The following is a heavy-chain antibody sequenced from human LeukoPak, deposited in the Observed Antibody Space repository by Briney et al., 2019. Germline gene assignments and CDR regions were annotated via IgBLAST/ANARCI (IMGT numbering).Heavy chain of an antibody. Sequence: SETLSLTCTVSGGSISSGSYYWSWIRQPAGKGLEWIGRIYTSGSTNYNPSLKSRVTMSVDTSKNQFSLKLSSVTAADTAVYYCASSITYYDILTGYYKADWFDPWGQGTLVTVSS. D-gene: IGHD3-9*01. V-gene: IGHV4-61*02. CDR3: ASSITYYDILTGYYKADWFDP. CDR2: IYTSGST. J-gene: IGHJ5*02. CDR1: GGSISSGSYY.